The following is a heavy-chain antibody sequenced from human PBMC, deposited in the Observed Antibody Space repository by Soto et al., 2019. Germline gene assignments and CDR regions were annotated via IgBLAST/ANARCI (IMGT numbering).Heavy chain of an antibody. CDR3: AYRLRYFDWPPDY. Sequence: PSQTLSLTCAISGDSVFSNNVAWNWIRQSPSRGLEWLGRTYYRSQWTNDYAESVKTRIIIDPDTSKNHFSLHLKSVTPEDTAVYYCAYRLRYFDWPPDYWGQGTLVTVSS. CDR2: TYYRSQWTN. J-gene: IGHJ4*02. D-gene: IGHD3-9*01. CDR1: GDSVFSNNVA. V-gene: IGHV6-1*01.